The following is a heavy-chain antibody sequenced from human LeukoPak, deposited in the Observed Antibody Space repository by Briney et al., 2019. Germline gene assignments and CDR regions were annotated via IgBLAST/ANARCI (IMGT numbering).Heavy chain of an antibody. CDR2: ISTTSSTI. CDR3: AKDMEQQLVGAFDI. J-gene: IGHJ3*02. Sequence: GGSLRLSCAASGFTFSNYGMNWVRQAPGKGLEWVSYISTTSSTIYYADSVKGRFTISRDNAKNSLYLQMNSLRAEDTAVYYCAKDMEQQLVGAFDIWGQGTMVTVSS. V-gene: IGHV3-48*01. CDR1: GFTFSNYG. D-gene: IGHD6-13*01.